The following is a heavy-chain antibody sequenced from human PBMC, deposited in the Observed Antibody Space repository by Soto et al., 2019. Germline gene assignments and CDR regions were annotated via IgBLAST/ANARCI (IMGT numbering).Heavy chain of an antibody. D-gene: IGHD6-13*01. Sequence: LRLSFASSGFTFSSCDMHWVLQATGKGLEWVSAIGTAGDPYYPGSVKGRFTISRENAKNSLYLQMNSLRAGDTAVYYCARAYKAAAAEYGMDVWGQGTTVTVSS. CDR1: GFTFSSCD. J-gene: IGHJ6*02. V-gene: IGHV3-13*05. CDR3: ARAYKAAAAEYGMDV. CDR2: IGTAGDP.